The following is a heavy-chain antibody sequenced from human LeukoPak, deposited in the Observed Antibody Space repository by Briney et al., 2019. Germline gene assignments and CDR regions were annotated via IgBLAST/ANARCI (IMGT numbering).Heavy chain of an antibody. V-gene: IGHV3-53*01. Sequence: PGGSLRLSCAASGFTVSSNYMSWVRQAPGKGLEWVSVIYSGGSTYYADSVKGRFTISRDNSKNTLYLQMNSLRAEDTAVYYCACITMVRGVKPYYYYGTDVWGQGTTVTVSS. CDR2: IYSGGST. CDR3: ACITMVRGVKPYYYYGTDV. CDR1: GFTVSSNY. J-gene: IGHJ6*02. D-gene: IGHD3-10*01.